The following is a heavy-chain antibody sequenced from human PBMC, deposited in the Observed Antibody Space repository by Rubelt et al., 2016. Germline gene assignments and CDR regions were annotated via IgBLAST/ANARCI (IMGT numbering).Heavy chain of an antibody. V-gene: IGHV5-10-1*01. CDR2: IDPSDSYT. Sequence: WMGRIDPSDSYTNYSPSFQGHVTISADKSISTAYLQWSSLKASDTAMYYCAKTRPYCGGDCYLPDYWGQGTLVTVSS. D-gene: IGHD2-21*02. CDR3: AKTRPYCGGDCYLPDY. J-gene: IGHJ4*02.